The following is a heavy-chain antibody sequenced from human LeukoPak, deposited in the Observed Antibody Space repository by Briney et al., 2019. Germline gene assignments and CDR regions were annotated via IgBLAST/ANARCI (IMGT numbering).Heavy chain of an antibody. CDR3: AASRGYYLH. D-gene: IGHD3-3*01. Sequence: PSETLSLTCNVSDGSISSYYWSWIRQPPGKGLELIGFIYYSGGTNYKPSLKSRVTILLDTSKNQLSLKLTSVTAADTAVYFCAASRGYYLHWGQGTLVTVSS. CDR2: IYYSGGT. J-gene: IGHJ4*02. CDR1: DGSISSYY. V-gene: IGHV4-59*01.